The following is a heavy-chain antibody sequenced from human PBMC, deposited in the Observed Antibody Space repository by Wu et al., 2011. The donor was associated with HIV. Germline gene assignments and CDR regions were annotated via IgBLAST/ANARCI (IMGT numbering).Heavy chain of an antibody. J-gene: IGHJ5*02. V-gene: IGHV1-69*15. Sequence: QVQLVQSWAEVKRPGSSVKVSCKASGGTFSSYAISWVRQAPGQGLEWMGRIIPIFGTANYAQKFQGRVTITADESTNTAYMELSSLRSEDTAVYYCARSTEVTIFGVSWFDPWGQGTLVTVSS. CDR3: ARSTEVTIFGVSWFDP. CDR1: GGTFSSYA. CDR2: IIPIFGTA. D-gene: IGHD3-3*01.